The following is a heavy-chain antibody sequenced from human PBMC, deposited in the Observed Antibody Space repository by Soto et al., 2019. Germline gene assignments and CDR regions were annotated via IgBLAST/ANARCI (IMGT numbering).Heavy chain of an antibody. D-gene: IGHD7-27*01. CDR1: GFTFDDYA. CDR2: ISWNSGSI. J-gene: IGHJ4*02. Sequence: GGSLRLSCAASGFTFDDYAMHWVRQAPGKGLEWVSGISWNSGSIGYADSVKGRFTISRDNAKNSLYLQMNSLRAEDTALYYCAKDILRTQNWVAFDYWGQGTLVTVSS. CDR3: AKDILRTQNWVAFDY. V-gene: IGHV3-9*01.